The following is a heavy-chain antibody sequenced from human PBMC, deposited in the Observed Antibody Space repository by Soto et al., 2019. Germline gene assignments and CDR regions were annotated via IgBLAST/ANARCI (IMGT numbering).Heavy chain of an antibody. D-gene: IGHD3-22*01. CDR2: IIPIFGTA. CDR1: GGTFSSYA. V-gene: IGHV1-69*13. Sequence: SVKVSCKASGGTFSSYAISWVRQAPGQGLEWMGGIIPIFGTANYAQKFQGRVTITADESTSTAYMELSSLRSEDTAVYYCARAPLGIIVAPDYWGQGTLVTVSS. CDR3: ARAPLGIIVAPDY. J-gene: IGHJ4*02.